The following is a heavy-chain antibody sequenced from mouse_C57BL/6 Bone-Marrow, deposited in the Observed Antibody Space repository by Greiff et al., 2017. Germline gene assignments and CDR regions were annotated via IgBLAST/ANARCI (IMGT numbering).Heavy chain of an antibody. J-gene: IGHJ2*01. CDR3: TREYYYGSSYHFDY. CDR2: ISSGGDYI. D-gene: IGHD1-1*01. V-gene: IGHV5-9-1*02. CDR1: GFTFSSYA. Sequence: EVQGVESGEGLVKPGGSLKLSCAASGFTFSSYAMSWVRQTPEKRLEWVAYISSGGDYIYYADTVKGRFTISRDNARNTLYLQMSSLKSEDTAMYYCTREYYYGSSYHFDYWGQGTTLTVSS.